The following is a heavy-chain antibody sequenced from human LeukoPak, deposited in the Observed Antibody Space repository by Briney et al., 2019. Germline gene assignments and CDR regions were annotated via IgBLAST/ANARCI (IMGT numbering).Heavy chain of an antibody. J-gene: IGHJ3*02. CDR2: IIPNSGAT. CDR3: ARGISGGFDI. D-gene: IGHD2-8*02. V-gene: IGHV1-2*06. Sequence: ASVKVSCKPSGYTFTAYHMHWVRQAPGQGLEGMGRIIPNSGATNYAQNFQDRVTLTRDTSISTAYMELSRLRPDDTAVYFCARGISGGFDIWGQGTMVTVSS. CDR1: GYTFTAYH.